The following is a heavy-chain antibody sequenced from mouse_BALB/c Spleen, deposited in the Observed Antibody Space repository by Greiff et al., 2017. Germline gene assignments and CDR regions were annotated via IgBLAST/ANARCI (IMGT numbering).Heavy chain of an antibody. J-gene: IGHJ4*01. CDR1: GFTFSSYA. Sequence: EVPGVESGGGLVKPGGSLKLSCAASGFTFSSYAMSWVRQSPEKRLEWVAEISSGGSYTYYPDTVTGRFTISRDNAKNTLYLEMSSLRSEDTAMYYCARGRFPYYAMDYWGQGTSVTVSS. CDR3: ARGRFPYYAMDY. V-gene: IGHV5-9-4*01. CDR2: ISSGGSYT.